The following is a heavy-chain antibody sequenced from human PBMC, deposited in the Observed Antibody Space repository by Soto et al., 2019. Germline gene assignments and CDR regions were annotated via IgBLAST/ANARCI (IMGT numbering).Heavy chain of an antibody. CDR3: ARSLYYDSSGYPPGPFDP. J-gene: IGHJ5*02. D-gene: IGHD3-22*01. CDR1: GYSFTSYW. CDR2: IYPGDSDT. Sequence: GESLKISCKGSGYSFTSYWIGWVRQMPGKGLEWMGIIYPGDSDTRYSPSFQGQVTISADKSISTAYLQWSSLKASDTAMYYCARSLYYDSSGYPPGPFDPWGQGTLVTVSS. V-gene: IGHV5-51*01.